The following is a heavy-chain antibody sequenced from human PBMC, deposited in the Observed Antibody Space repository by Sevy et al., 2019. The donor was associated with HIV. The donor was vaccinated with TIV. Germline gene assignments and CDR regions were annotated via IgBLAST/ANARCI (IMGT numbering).Heavy chain of an antibody. D-gene: IGHD3-10*01. CDR3: TVDRGLLRPEYFFDY. CDR2: INPNSGAT. Sequence: ASVKVSCKASGYTFTRYYMHWVQQAPGQGLEWMGWINPNSGATNYAQKFQGRVTMTRDTSITTAYMELSRLTSDDAAVYYCTVDRGLLRPEYFFDYWGQGTLVTVSS. CDR1: GYTFTRYY. V-gene: IGHV1-2*02. J-gene: IGHJ4*02.